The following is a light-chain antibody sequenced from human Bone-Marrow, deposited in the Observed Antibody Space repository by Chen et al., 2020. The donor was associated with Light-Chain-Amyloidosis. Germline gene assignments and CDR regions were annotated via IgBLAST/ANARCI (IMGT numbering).Light chain of an antibody. J-gene: IGKJ1*01. CDR2: CAS. Sequence: EIVLTQSPATLSVSPGDTATLPCRARQSIGNNLAWYQQKPGQAPRLRIYCASTRVSGIPARFSGSGSGTAFTLTISRLQSEDCAVYYCQHYHGLLPWAFGQVTKVEIK. CDR1: QSIGNN. CDR3: QHYHGLLPWA. V-gene: IGKV3-15*01.